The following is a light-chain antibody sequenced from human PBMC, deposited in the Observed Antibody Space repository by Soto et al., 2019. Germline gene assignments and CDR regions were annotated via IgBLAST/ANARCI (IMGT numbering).Light chain of an antibody. CDR3: SSYTSSLEV. CDR1: SSDVGGYNY. Sequence: QSALTQPASVSGSPGQSITISCTGTSSDVGGYNYVSWYQQHPGKAPKLMIYEVSNRPSGVSNRFSGSKSGNTASLTISGLQAEDEADYYCSSYTSSLEVFGGGTKLTVL. CDR2: EVS. V-gene: IGLV2-14*01. J-gene: IGLJ3*02.